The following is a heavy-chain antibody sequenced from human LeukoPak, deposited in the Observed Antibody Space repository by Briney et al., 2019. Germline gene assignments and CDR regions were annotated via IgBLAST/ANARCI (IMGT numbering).Heavy chain of an antibody. Sequence: GGSLRLSCAASGFTFSSDAMSWVRQAPGKGLEWVSAISGSGGSTYYADSVKGRSTISRDNSKNTLYLQMNSLRAEDTAVYYCAKSLHAYGLVDAFDIWGQGTMVTVSS. V-gene: IGHV3-23*01. D-gene: IGHD4-17*01. CDR3: AKSLHAYGLVDAFDI. CDR1: GFTFSSDA. J-gene: IGHJ3*02. CDR2: ISGSGGST.